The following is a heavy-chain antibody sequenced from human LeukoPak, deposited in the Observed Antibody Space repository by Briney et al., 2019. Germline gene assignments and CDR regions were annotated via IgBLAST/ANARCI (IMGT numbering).Heavy chain of an antibody. CDR3: ARANFVVVPAAILYWFDP. CDR1: GGSISSSSYS. J-gene: IGHJ5*02. D-gene: IGHD2-2*02. V-gene: IGHV4-39*01. Sequence: SETLSLTCTVSGGSISSSSYSWGWIRQPPGKGLEWIGSIYYSGSTYYNPSLKSRVTISVDTSKNQFSLKLSSVTAADTAVYYCARANFVVVPAAILYWFDPWGQGTLVTVSS. CDR2: IYYSGST.